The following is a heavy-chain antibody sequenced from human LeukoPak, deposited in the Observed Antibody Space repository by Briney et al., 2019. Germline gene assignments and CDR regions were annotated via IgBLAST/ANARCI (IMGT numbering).Heavy chain of an antibody. D-gene: IGHD1-26*01. CDR3: ARDQWELQFSGAFDI. Sequence: GGSLRLSCAASGITFSSYGMHWVRQAPGKGLEWVAVISYDGSNKYYADSVKGRFTISRDNSKNTLYLQMNSLRAEDTAVYYCARDQWELQFSGAFDIWGQGTMVTVSS. V-gene: IGHV3-30*19. J-gene: IGHJ3*02. CDR2: ISYDGSNK. CDR1: GITFSSYG.